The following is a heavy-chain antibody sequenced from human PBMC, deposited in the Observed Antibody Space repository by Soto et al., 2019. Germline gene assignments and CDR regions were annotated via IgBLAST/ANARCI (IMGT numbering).Heavy chain of an antibody. J-gene: IGHJ4*02. D-gene: IGHD6-13*01. CDR1: GGTFSSYA. CDR2: IIPIFGTA. V-gene: IGHV1-69*01. CDR3: AIDGKSSSWHPLGY. Sequence: QAQLVQSGAEVKKPGSSVKVSCKASGGTFSSYAISWVRQAPGHGIEWMGGIIPIFGTANYAQKFQGRVTITADESTSTAYMELSSLRSEDTAVYYCAIDGKSSSWHPLGYWGQGTLVNVSS.